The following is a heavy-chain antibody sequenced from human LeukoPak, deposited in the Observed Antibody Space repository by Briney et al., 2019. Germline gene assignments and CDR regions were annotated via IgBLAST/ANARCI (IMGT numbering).Heavy chain of an antibody. CDR3: ASSSSWYEIDY. Sequence: SETLSLTCTVSGGSISSYYWSWIRQPAGKGLEWIGRIYTSGSTNYSPSLKSRVTMSVDTSKNQFSLKLSSVTAADTAVYYCASSSSWYEIDYWGQGTLVTVSS. J-gene: IGHJ4*02. CDR1: GGSISSYY. D-gene: IGHD6-13*01. V-gene: IGHV4-4*07. CDR2: IYTSGST.